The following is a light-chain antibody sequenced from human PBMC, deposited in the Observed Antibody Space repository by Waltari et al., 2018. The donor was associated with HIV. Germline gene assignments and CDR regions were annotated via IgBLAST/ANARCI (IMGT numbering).Light chain of an antibody. Sequence: EIVMTQSPATLSVSPGERATLSCRASQSIAKNLAWYQQKPGQAPMLLNYGVSTRATGIPARFSGSGSWTEFTLTISSLQSEYFAVYYCQQYDNWPPWTFGQGTKVEI. J-gene: IGKJ1*01. CDR3: QQYDNWPPWT. CDR1: QSIAKN. CDR2: GVS. V-gene: IGKV3-15*01.